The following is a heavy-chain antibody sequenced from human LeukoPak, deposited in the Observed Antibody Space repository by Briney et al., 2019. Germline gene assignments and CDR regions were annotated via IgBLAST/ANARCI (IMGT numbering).Heavy chain of an antibody. CDR2: IYPGDSDT. D-gene: IGHD3-22*01. CDR3: ARRIFHDSSGYPYYYYYYGMDV. J-gene: IGHJ6*02. V-gene: IGHV5-51*01. CDR1: GYSFTSYW. Sequence: GESLKISCKGSGYSFTSYWIGWVRQMPGKGLEWMGIIYPGDSDTRYSPSFQGQVTISADKSISTAYLQWSSLKASDTAMYYCARRIFHDSSGYPYYYYYYGMDVWGQGTTVTVSS.